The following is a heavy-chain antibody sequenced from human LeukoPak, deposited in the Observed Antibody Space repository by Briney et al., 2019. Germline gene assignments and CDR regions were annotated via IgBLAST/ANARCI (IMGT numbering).Heavy chain of an antibody. Sequence: SGGSLRLPCSAPWFNVSSNYVGWVRQAPGKGLGGGPVIYSGGSTYYADSVKGRFTISRDNSKNTLYLQMNSLRAEDTAVYYCAMRFLDGVYSRPYYMDAWGKGTTVTVSS. D-gene: IGHD3-3*01. CDR3: AMRFLDGVYSRPYYMDA. CDR1: WFNVSSNY. CDR2: IYSGGST. J-gene: IGHJ6*03. V-gene: IGHV3-53*01.